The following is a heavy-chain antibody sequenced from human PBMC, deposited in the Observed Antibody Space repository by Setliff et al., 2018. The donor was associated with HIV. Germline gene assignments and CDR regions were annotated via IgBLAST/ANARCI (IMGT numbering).Heavy chain of an antibody. D-gene: IGHD7-27*01. CDR1: GGSIENLY. J-gene: IGHJ6*03. CDR3: ASTSMGMTRKPIWYYHMDV. Sequence: NPSETLSLTCTVSGGSIENLYRTWIRQPSGRGLEWIGYVYSTGSTKYNPSLKSRATMSDDTSKNQISLTLTSVSAADTAVYYCASTSMGMTRKPIWYYHMDVWGHGITVTVSS. V-gene: IGHV4-59*11. CDR2: VYSTGST.